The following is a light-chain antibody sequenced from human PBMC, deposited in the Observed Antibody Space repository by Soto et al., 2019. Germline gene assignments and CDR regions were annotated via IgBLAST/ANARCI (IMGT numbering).Light chain of an antibody. V-gene: IGKV1-33*01. CDR2: GAS. J-gene: IGKJ3*01. CDR1: QDIRTS. Sequence: DIQMTQSPSSLSASVGARVSITCQASQDIRTSLSWFQQKPGRAPKLLIYGASNLETGVPSRFRGSGSGTDFTFTISSLQPEDIATYYCQQYDNRPPFTFGPGTKVDI. CDR3: QQYDNRPPFT.